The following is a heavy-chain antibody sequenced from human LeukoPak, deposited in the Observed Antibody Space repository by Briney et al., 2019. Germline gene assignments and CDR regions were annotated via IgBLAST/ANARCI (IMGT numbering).Heavy chain of an antibody. D-gene: IGHD3-10*01. CDR3: AKDPYYYGSGSLDY. CDR1: GFTFDDYA. CDR2: ISWNSGSI. V-gene: IGHV3-9*01. J-gene: IGHJ4*02. Sequence: GGSLRLSCAASGFTFDDYAMHWVRQAPGKGLEWVSGISWNSGSIGYADSVKGRFTISRDNAKNSLYLQMNSLRAEDTALYYCAKDPYYYGSGSLDYWGQGTLVTVSS.